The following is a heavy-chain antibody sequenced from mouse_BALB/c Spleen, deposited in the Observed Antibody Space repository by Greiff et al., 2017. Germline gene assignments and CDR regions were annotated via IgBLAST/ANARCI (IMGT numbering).Heavy chain of an antibody. V-gene: IGHV1-15*01. CDR2: IDPETGGT. J-gene: IGHJ2*01. CDR1: GYTFTDYE. Sequence: VQLQESGAELVRPGASVTLSCKASGYTFTDYEMHWVKQTPVHGLEWIGAIDPETGGTAYNQKFKGKATLTADKSSSPAYMELRSLTSEDTAVYYCTRLRDGYYPDWGQGTTLTVSA. CDR3: TRLRDGYYPD. D-gene: IGHD2-3*01.